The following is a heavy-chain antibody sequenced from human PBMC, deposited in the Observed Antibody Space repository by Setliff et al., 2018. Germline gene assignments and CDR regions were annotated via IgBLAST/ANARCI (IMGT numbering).Heavy chain of an antibody. V-gene: IGHV3-7*03. CDR1: GFTFSSYW. CDR2: IKQDGSEK. Sequence: EGSLRLSCAASGFTFSSYWMSWVRQAPGKGLEWVANIKQDGSEKYYVDSVKGRFTISRDNSKNTVYLEMNSLRAEDTAVYYCAKRGPYCSGGTCHYYFDYWGQGTLVTVSS. D-gene: IGHD2-15*01. J-gene: IGHJ4*02. CDR3: AKRGPYCSGGTCHYYFDY.